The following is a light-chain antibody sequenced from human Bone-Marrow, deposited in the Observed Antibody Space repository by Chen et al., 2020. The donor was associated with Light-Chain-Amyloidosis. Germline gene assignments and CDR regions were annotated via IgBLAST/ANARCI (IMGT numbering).Light chain of an antibody. J-gene: IGLJ3*02. CDR2: DDS. V-gene: IGLV3-21*02. CDR3: QVWDRSSDRPV. CDR1: NIGSTS. Sequence: SYVLTQPSSVSVAPGQTATIAWGGNNIGSTSVHWYQQTPGQAPLLVVYDDSDRPSGIPERLSGSNSGNTATLTISRVVAEDEADYYCQVWDRSSDRPVFGGGTKLTVL.